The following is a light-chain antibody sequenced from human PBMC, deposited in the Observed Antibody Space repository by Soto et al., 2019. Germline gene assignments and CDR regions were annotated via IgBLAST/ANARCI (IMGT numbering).Light chain of an antibody. CDR2: GAS. J-gene: IGKJ1*01. CDR3: QQYGSSPQT. V-gene: IGKV3-20*01. Sequence: EIVLTQSPGTLSLSPGERATLSCRASQSVSSSYLAWYQQKPGQAPRPLLFGASLRSSGTPDRFSGSGSGTDFTLTINRLEPEDFAVYYCQQYGSSPQTFGQGTKVEV. CDR1: QSVSSSY.